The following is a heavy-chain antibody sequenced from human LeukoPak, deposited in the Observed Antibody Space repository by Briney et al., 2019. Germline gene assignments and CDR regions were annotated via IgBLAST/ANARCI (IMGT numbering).Heavy chain of an antibody. Sequence: GGSLRLSCAASGFTVSNNYMSWVRQAPGKGLEWVSSIYSGGSTYYADSVKGRFTISRDNSKNTLYLQMNSLRADDTAVYYCARDIAVAGKGYYFDYWGQGTLVTVSP. D-gene: IGHD6-19*01. CDR2: IYSGGST. V-gene: IGHV3-66*01. J-gene: IGHJ4*02. CDR1: GFTVSNNY. CDR3: ARDIAVAGKGYYFDY.